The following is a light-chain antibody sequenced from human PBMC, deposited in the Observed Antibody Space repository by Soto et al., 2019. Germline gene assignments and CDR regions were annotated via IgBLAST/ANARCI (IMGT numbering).Light chain of an antibody. CDR1: QSVSSY. CDR2: DAS. CDR3: RQCSKCPST. J-gene: IGKJ4*01. V-gene: IGKV3-11*01. Sequence: EIVLTQSPATLSLSPGERAALSCRASQSVSSYLAWYQQKPGQAPRLLIYDASKRAPGIPARFTGSGSGTDFTLTISSQQPEDFEVYFCRQCSKCPSTFGGGHKLEF.